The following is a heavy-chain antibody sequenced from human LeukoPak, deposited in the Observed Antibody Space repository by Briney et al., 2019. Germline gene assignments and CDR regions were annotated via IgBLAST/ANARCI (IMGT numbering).Heavy chain of an antibody. J-gene: IGHJ4*02. CDR3: ARDPVWFGETSPYYFDY. Sequence: GGSLRLSCAASGFTFSSYSMNWVRQAPGKGLEWVSSISSSSSYIYYADSVKGRFTISRDNAKNSLYLQMNSLRAEDTAVYYCARDPVWFGETSPYYFDYWGQGTLVTVSS. CDR2: ISSSSSYI. D-gene: IGHD3-10*01. V-gene: IGHV3-21*01. CDR1: GFTFSSYS.